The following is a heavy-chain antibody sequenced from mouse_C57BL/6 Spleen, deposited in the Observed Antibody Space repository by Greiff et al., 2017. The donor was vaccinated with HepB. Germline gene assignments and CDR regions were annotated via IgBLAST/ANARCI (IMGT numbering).Heavy chain of an antibody. CDR2: IDPSDSYT. V-gene: IGHV1-50*01. Sequence: QVQLQQSGAELVKPGASVKLSCKASGYTFTSYWMQWVKQRPGQGLEWIGEIDPSDSYTNYNQKFKGKATLTVDTSSSTAYMQLSSLTSEDSAVYYCARYVRGYYAMDYWGQGTSVTVSS. CDR3: ARYVRGYYAMDY. CDR1: GYTFTSYW. D-gene: IGHD3-1*01. J-gene: IGHJ4*01.